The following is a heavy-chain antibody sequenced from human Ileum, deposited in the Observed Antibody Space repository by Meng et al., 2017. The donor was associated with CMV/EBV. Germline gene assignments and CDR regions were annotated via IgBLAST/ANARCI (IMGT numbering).Heavy chain of an antibody. V-gene: IGHV3-23*01. CDR2: VHYDGGAT. J-gene: IGHJ3*01. CDR3: AKGVTSASPYRAFDV. D-gene: IGHD1-26*01. CDR1: GFTFSAFT. Sequence: GESLKISCAASGFTFSAFTMGWVRQAPGKGLEWVSTVHYDGGATYYANSVKGRFTISRDTSKNTLYLQMNSLRADDTAVYYCAKGVTSASPYRAFDVLGLGTMVTVSS.